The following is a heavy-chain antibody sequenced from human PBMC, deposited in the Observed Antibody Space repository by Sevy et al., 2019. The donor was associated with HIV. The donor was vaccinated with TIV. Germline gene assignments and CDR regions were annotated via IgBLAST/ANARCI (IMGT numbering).Heavy chain of an antibody. CDR2: IKSKTDGGTT. D-gene: IGHD5-12*01. J-gene: IGHJ4*02. Sequence: GGSLRLSCAPSGIRFSNAWMNWVRQAPEKGLEWVGRIKSKTDGGTTDYAAPVKGRFTISGDDSKNMVYLQMNSLKTEDTAVYYCTGLNFDNWGQGTLVTVSS. CDR1: GIRFSNAW. CDR3: TGLNFDN. V-gene: IGHV3-15*07.